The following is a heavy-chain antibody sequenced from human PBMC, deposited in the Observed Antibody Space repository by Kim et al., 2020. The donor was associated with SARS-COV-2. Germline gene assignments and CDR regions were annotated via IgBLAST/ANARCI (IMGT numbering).Heavy chain of an antibody. J-gene: IGHJ4*02. CDR3: ARLDYHDSSGYYFDQ. Sequence: SETLSLTCTVSGGSISSSRYYWGWIRQPPGKGLEWIGSMYYSGSTYYKPSLKSRVTISVDTSKNQFSLKLSSVTAADTAVYYCARLDYHDSSGYYFDQWGQGTLVTVSS. D-gene: IGHD3-22*01. V-gene: IGHV4-39*01. CDR2: MYYSGST. CDR1: GGSISSSRYY.